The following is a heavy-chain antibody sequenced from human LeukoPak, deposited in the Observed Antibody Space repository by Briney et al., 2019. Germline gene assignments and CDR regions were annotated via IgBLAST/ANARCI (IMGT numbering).Heavy chain of an antibody. V-gene: IGHV3-21*01. CDR3: AREFSVVVPAAIRYYYYGMDV. D-gene: IGHD2-2*02. J-gene: IGHJ6*04. CDR1: GFTFSSYS. CDR2: ISSSSSYI. Sequence: GGSLRLSCAASGFTFSSYSMNWVRPAPGKGLEWVSSISSSSSYIYYADSVKGRFTISRDNAKNSLYLQMNSLRAEDTAVYYCAREFSVVVPAAIRYYYYGMDVWGKGTTVTVSS.